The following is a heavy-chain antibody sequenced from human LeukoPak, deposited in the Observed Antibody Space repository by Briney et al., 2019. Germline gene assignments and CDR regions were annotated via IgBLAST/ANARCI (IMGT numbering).Heavy chain of an antibody. J-gene: IGHJ6*02. CDR1: GFTASSNY. D-gene: IGHD3-22*01. CDR2: IYSGGST. Sequence: GGSLRLSCAASGFTASSNYMSWVRQAPGKGLEWVSVIYSGGSTYYADSVKGRFTISRDNSKNTLYLQMNSLRAEDTAVYYCARIQGDSSGYDYYYYGMDVWGQGTTVTVSS. CDR3: ARIQGDSSGYDYYYYGMDV. V-gene: IGHV3-66*01.